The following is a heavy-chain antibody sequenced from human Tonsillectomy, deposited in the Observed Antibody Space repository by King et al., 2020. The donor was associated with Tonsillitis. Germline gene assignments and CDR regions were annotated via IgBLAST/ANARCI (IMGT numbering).Heavy chain of an antibody. CDR3: ASRSALRVDVDY. Sequence: LQLQESGPGLVKPSETLSLTCTVSGGPISSSSYYWGWIRQPPGKGLGWIGSIYYSGSTYYNPSLKSRVTISVDTSKNQFSLKLSSVTAADTAVYYCASRSALRVDVDYWGQGTLVTVSS. CDR2: IYYSGST. D-gene: IGHD4-17*01. CDR1: GGPISSSSYY. J-gene: IGHJ4*02. V-gene: IGHV4-39*01.